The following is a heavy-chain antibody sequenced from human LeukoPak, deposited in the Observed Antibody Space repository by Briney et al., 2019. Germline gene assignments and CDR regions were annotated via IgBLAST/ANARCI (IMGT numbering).Heavy chain of an antibody. D-gene: IGHD5-12*01. CDR2: IYSSEST. J-gene: IGHJ4*02. V-gene: IGHV4-4*07. CDR1: GGSIISYY. CDR3: ARGSGYVYY. Sequence: SETLSLTCTVSGGSIISYYWSWIRQPAGKGLEWIGHIYSSESTNYNPSLKTRVTMSIDTSQNQFSLKLSSVTAADTAVYYCARGSGYVYYWGQGTLVTVSS.